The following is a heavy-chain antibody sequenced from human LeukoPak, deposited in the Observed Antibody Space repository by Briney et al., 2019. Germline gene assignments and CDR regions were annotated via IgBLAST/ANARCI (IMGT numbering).Heavy chain of an antibody. J-gene: IGHJ4*02. CDR2: ISAYNGNT. CDR3: ARDSKKGPRNPRRYSVLLLWFGEPMSDY. Sequence: GASVKVSCKASGYTFTSYGISWVRQAPGQGLEWMGWISAYNGNTNYAQKLQGRVTMTTDTSTSTAYMELRSLRPDDTAVYYCARDSKKGPRNPRRYSVLLLWFGEPMSDYWGQGTLVTVSS. CDR1: GYTFTSYG. V-gene: IGHV1-18*01. D-gene: IGHD3-10*01.